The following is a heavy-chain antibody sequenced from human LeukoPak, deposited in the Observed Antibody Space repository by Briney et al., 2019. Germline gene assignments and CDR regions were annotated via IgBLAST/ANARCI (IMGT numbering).Heavy chain of an antibody. CDR1: GGTFSSYA. J-gene: IGHJ3*02. CDR3: ARDGIVGATDAFDI. V-gene: IGHV1-2*02. Sequence: ASVKVSCKASGGTFSSYAISWVRQAPGQGLEWMGWINPSSGGTNYAQKFQGRVTMTRDTSISTAYMELSRLRTDDTAVYYCARDGIVGATDAFDIWGQGTMVTVSS. D-gene: IGHD1-26*01. CDR2: INPSSGGT.